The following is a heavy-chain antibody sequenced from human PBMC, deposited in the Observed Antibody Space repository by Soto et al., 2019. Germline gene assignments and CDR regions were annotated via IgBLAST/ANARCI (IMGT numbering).Heavy chain of an antibody. CDR1: GYSFTSYW. J-gene: IGHJ3*02. Sequence: GESLKISCKGSGYSFTSYWIGWVRQMPGKGLEWMGIIYPGDSDTRYSPSFQGQVTISADKSISTAYLQWSSLKASDTAMYYCARLEYCSSTSCYVLAFDIWGQGTMVTVSS. CDR3: ARLEYCSSTSCYVLAFDI. V-gene: IGHV5-51*01. D-gene: IGHD2-2*01. CDR2: IYPGDSDT.